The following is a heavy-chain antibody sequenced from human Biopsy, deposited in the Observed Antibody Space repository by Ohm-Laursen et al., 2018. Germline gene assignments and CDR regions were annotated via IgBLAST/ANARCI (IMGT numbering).Heavy chain of an antibody. Sequence: TLSLTCTVSGDSVTKYYWSWIRQPPGKGLEWIGSIFYRGSTHYKPPLKSRVNISVDTSKNHFSLKLNSVTAADTAVYYCARDYDTSGYYYVSWGQGTLVTVSS. J-gene: IGHJ5*02. CDR2: IFYRGST. V-gene: IGHV4-39*02. CDR3: ARDYDTSGYYYVS. D-gene: IGHD3-22*01. CDR1: GDSVTKYY.